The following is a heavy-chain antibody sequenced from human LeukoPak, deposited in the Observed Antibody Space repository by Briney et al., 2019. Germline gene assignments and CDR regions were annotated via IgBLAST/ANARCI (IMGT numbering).Heavy chain of an antibody. J-gene: IGHJ5*02. CDR3: ARDLNEGRDP. Sequence: GASVKVSCKASGGTFSSYAISWVRQAPGQGLEWMGRIIPIFGIANYAQKFQGRVTITAVKSTSTAYMELSSLRSEDTAVYYCARDLNEGRDPWGQGTLVTVSS. CDR1: GGTFSSYA. D-gene: IGHD1-26*01. V-gene: IGHV1-69*04. CDR2: IIPIFGIA.